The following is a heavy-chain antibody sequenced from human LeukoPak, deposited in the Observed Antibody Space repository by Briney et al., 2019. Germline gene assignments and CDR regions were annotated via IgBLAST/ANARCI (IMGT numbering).Heavy chain of an antibody. Sequence: TSETLSLTCTVSGGSINTPNYYWGWIRQTPGKGLEWIGNIYYSGSTNYNPSLKSRVTISINMSKNQFSLKLTSVTAADTAVYYCARERGRFGVDYWGQGTLVTVSS. CDR1: GGSINTPNYY. CDR2: IYYSGST. CDR3: ARERGRFGVDY. D-gene: IGHD3-10*01. V-gene: IGHV4-61*01. J-gene: IGHJ4*02.